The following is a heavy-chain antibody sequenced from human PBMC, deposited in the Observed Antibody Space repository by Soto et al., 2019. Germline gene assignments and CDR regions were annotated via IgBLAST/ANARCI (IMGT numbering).Heavy chain of an antibody. J-gene: IGHJ3*02. CDR3: ARETNTGAFDI. CDR1: GFTFSDYY. V-gene: IGHV3-11*01. CDR2: SSTTGGTI. Sequence: QVQLVESGGGLVKPGGSLRLSCTASGFTFSDYYMSWIRQAPGKGLEWVSYSSTTGGTIYYAASVKGRFTISRDNAKSVLYLQMNSLRAEDTAMYYCARETNTGAFDIWGQGTMVTVS. D-gene: IGHD4-17*01.